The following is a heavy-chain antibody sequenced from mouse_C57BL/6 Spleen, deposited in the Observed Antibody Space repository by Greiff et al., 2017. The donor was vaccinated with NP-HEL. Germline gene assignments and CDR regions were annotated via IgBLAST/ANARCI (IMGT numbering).Heavy chain of an antibody. J-gene: IGHJ2*01. Sequence: EVQLVESGGGLVKPGGSLKLSCAASGFTFSDYGMHWVRQAPEKGLEWVAYISSGSSTIYYADTVKGRFTISRDNAKNTLFMQMTRLRSEDTAMYYCARNYDYPLDYWGQGTTLTVSS. D-gene: IGHD2-4*01. CDR2: ISSGSSTI. CDR3: ARNYDYPLDY. V-gene: IGHV5-17*01. CDR1: GFTFSDYG.